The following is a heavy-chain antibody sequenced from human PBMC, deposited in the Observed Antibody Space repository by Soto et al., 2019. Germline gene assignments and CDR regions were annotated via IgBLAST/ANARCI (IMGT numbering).Heavy chain of an antibody. J-gene: IGHJ4*02. CDR2: ITGAGDRT. Sequence: EVQLLQSGGGLVQPGGSLRLSCAASGFTFSHYAMNWVRQAPGQGLEWVSAITGAGDRTYYADAVKGRFTISRDSSDNTVYLQMTSLRAEDTATDYCAKDRMYCYGSGIMLYLAYWCQVALV. D-gene: IGHD3-10*01. CDR3: AKDRMYCYGSGIMLYLAY. CDR1: GFTFSHYA. V-gene: IGHV3-23*01.